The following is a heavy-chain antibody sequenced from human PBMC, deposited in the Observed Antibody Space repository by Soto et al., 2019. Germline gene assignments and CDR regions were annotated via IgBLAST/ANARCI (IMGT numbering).Heavy chain of an antibody. CDR3: VGGKYYFDY. CDR2: ISYDGSNK. D-gene: IGHD3-10*01. J-gene: IGHJ4*02. Sequence: QVQLVESGGGVVQPGRSLRLSCAASGFPFTTYGMHWVREGPGKGLEWVAVISYDGSNKYYADSVKGRFTISRDNSNNTLYLQMNSLRPEDRSLYYCVGGKYYFDYRGQGTLVTVSS. CDR1: GFPFTTYG. V-gene: IGHV3-30*03.